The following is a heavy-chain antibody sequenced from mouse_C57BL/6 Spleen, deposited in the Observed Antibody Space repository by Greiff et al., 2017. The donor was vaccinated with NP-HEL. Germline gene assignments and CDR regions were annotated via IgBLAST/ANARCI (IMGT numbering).Heavy chain of an antibody. Sequence: LVESGASVKMSCKASGYTFTDYYMNWVKQSHGKSLEWIGVINPYNGGTSYNQKFKGKATLTVDKSSSTAYMELNSLTSEDSAVYYCARWGALYYFDYWGQGTTLTVSS. V-gene: IGHV1-19*01. CDR3: ARWGALYYFDY. CDR1: GYTFTDYY. D-gene: IGHD6-5*01. J-gene: IGHJ2*01. CDR2: INPYNGGT.